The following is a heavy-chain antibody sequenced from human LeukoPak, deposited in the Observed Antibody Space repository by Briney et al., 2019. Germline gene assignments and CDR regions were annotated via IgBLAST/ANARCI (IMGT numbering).Heavy chain of an antibody. V-gene: IGHV4-61*01. Sequence: SETLSLTCTVSGGSVSSGSYYWSWIRQPPGKGLEWIGYIYYSGSTNYNPSLKSRVTISVDTSKNQFSLKLSSVTAADTAVYYCAREQGFDIWGQGTMVTVSS. CDR2: IYYSGST. CDR1: GGSVSSGSYY. J-gene: IGHJ3*02. CDR3: AREQGFDI.